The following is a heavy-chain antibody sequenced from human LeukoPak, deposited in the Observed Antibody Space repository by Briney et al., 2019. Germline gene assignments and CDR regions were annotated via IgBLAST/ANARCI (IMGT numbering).Heavy chain of an antibody. Sequence: PGGSLRLSCAASGFTFSSYAMHWVRQAPGKGLEWVSVIYSGGSTYYADSVKGRFTISRDNSKNTLYLQMNSLRAEDTAMYYCAKYGGDYIRHMDVWGKGTMVTISS. CDR2: IYSGGST. V-gene: IGHV3-66*01. CDR1: GFTFSSYA. D-gene: IGHD4-11*01. J-gene: IGHJ6*03. CDR3: AKYGGDYIRHMDV.